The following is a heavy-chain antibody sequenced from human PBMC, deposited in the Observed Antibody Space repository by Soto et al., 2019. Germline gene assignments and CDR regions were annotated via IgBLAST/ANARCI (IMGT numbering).Heavy chain of an antibody. J-gene: IGHJ5*02. D-gene: IGHD5-18*01. V-gene: IGHV4-30-4*01. Sequence: QVSLQESGPGLVKPSQTLSLSCTVSGVSITAGDYYWSWIRRPPGKDLEWIACIYYNGKIHYNPPIKSRVTISLDPSKNQFTLTMTSVTDADTAVYSCARGIQEGFDPWGQGTLVTVSS. CDR2: IYYNGKI. CDR1: GVSITAGDYY. CDR3: ARGIQEGFDP.